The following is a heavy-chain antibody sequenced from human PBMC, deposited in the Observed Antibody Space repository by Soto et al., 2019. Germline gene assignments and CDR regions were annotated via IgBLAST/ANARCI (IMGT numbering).Heavy chain of an antibody. CDR2: IWYDGSNK. V-gene: IGHV3-33*01. CDR3: ARDRTYYSGARGYYYYGMDV. J-gene: IGHJ6*02. CDR1: GFTFSSYG. D-gene: IGHD3-10*01. Sequence: SLRLSCAASGFTFSSYGMHWVRQAPGKGLEWVAVIWYDGSNKYYADSVKGRFTISRDNSKNTLYLQMNSLRAEDTAVYYCARDRTYYSGARGYYYYGMDVWGQGTTVTVSS.